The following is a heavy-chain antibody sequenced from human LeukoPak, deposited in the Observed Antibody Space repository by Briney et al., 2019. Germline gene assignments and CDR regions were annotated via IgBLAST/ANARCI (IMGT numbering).Heavy chain of an antibody. J-gene: IGHJ4*02. Sequence: GGSLRLSCAASKSTFSSYTINWVRQAPGKGLEWVSSISSSGIYIYYADSVKGRFTISRDNAKNSLYLQMNSLRAEDTAVYCCARDEYSSGWYLGQGTLVTVSS. CDR3: ARDEYSSGWY. CDR2: ISSSGIYI. V-gene: IGHV3-21*01. CDR1: KSTFSSYT. D-gene: IGHD6-19*01.